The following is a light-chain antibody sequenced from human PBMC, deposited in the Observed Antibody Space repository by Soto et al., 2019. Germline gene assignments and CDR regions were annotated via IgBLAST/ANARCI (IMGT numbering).Light chain of an antibody. V-gene: IGKV3-11*01. CDR2: DVS. J-gene: IGKJ4*01. Sequence: EILLTQSPSTLSLSPGERATLSCRASQSVTTFLAWYQQKPGQAPRLLIYDVSKWATGIPARFSGSGSGTDFTLTISSLEPEDFAVYYCQQRINWPLTFGGGTKVEIK. CDR3: QQRINWPLT. CDR1: QSVTTF.